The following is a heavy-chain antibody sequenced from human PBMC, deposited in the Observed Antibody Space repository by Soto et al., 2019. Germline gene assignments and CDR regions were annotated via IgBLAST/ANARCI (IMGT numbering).Heavy chain of an antibody. CDR2: IIPILGIA. Sequence: SVKVSCKASGGTFSSYTISWVRQAPGQGLEWMGRIIPILGIANYAQKLQGRVTITADKSTSTAYMELRSLRSDDTAVYYCAREYYYGSGSYYSPSDYWGQGTLVTVSS. D-gene: IGHD3-10*01. V-gene: IGHV1-69*04. CDR3: AREYYYGSGSYYSPSDY. CDR1: GGTFSSYT. J-gene: IGHJ4*02.